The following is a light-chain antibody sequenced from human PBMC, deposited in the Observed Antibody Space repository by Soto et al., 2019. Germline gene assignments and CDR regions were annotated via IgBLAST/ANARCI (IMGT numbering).Light chain of an antibody. J-gene: IGKJ4*01. V-gene: IGKV1-12*01. CDR3: QQNNSFPLT. Sequence: DIQMTQSPSSVSASVGDRVTITCRASQDLSSKLAWYQQKPGKAPQLLIYSASSLQSGVPSRFCGSGSGTDFTLTSSRLQPEDFASYCCQQNNSFPLTFGGGTKVEIK. CDR1: QDLSSK. CDR2: SAS.